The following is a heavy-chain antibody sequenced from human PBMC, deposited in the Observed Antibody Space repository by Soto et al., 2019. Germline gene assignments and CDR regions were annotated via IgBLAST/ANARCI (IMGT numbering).Heavy chain of an antibody. Sequence: QVQLVQSGAEVKKPGSSVKVSCKASGGTFNTYAISWVRQAPGQGLEWMGGIIPVFRTADYAQKFQGRVTTIPDESTSTAYIEFSSLTSEDTAVYFCAKDKAPQPLSGNYFSAMDLWGQGTTVIVSS. J-gene: IGHJ6*02. CDR2: IIPVFRTA. CDR3: AKDKAPQPLSGNYFSAMDL. D-gene: IGHD1-1*01. CDR1: GGTFNTYA. V-gene: IGHV1-69*05.